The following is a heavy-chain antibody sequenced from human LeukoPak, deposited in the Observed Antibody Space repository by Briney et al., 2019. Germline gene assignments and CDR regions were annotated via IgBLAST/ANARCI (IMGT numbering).Heavy chain of an antibody. CDR2: ISGSGGST. D-gene: IGHD3-10*01. V-gene: IGHV3-23*01. CDR3: ARAVSSFGDLEVSWFDP. Sequence: GGSLRLSCAASGFTFSSYAMSWVRQAPGKGREWVSAISGSGGSTYYADSVKGRFTISRDNSKNTLYLQMNSLSAEDTAVYYCARAVSSFGDLEVSWFDPWGQGTLVTVSS. J-gene: IGHJ5*02. CDR1: GFTFSSYA.